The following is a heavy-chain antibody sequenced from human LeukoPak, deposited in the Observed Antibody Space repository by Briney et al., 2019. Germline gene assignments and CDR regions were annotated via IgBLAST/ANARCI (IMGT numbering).Heavy chain of an antibody. Sequence: ASVKDSCKASGYTSTGYYMHWVRQAPGQGLEWMGWINPNSGGTNYAQKFQGRVTMTRDTSISTAYMELSRLRSDDTAVYYCASLGNSGRYHNDYWGQGTLVTVPS. CDR3: ASLGNSGRYHNDY. CDR1: GYTSTGYY. CDR2: INPNSGGT. V-gene: IGHV1-2*02. D-gene: IGHD1-26*01. J-gene: IGHJ4*01.